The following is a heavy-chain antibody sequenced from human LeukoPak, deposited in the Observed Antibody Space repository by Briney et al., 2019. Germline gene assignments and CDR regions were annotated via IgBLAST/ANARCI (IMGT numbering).Heavy chain of an antibody. CDR3: ARASYSYDTSGLGAFDI. CDR2: INWDGSRI. CDR1: GFTFDDHA. J-gene: IGHJ3*02. V-gene: IGHV3-9*01. D-gene: IGHD3-22*01. Sequence: GGSLRLSCAASGFTFDDHAMYWVRQVPGKGLEWVSGINWDGSRIGYADAVRGRFTTSRDGAKNSLYLQMNSLRAEDTALYYCARASYSYDTSGLGAFDIWGQGTLVTVSS.